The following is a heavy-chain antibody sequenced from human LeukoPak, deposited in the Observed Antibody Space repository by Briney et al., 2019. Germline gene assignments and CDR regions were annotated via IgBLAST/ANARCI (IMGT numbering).Heavy chain of an antibody. D-gene: IGHD6-19*01. CDR1: GYTLTELS. CDR3: ATVDSSGWCFGY. J-gene: IGHJ4*02. V-gene: IGHV1-24*01. Sequence: ASVKVSCKVSGYTLTELSMHWVRQAPGKGLEWMGGFDAEDGETIYAQKFQGRVTMTEDTSTDTAYMELSSLRSEDTAVYYCATVDSSGWCFGYWGQGTLVTVSS. CDR2: FDAEDGET.